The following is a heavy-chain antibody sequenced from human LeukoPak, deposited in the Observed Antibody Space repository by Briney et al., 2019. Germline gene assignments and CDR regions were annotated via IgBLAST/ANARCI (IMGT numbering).Heavy chain of an antibody. D-gene: IGHD2-2*01. V-gene: IGHV4-59*01. J-gene: IGHJ5*02. CDR3: ARGLPAASFDP. CDR2: IYYSGST. CDR1: GGSISSYY. Sequence: SETLSLTCTVSGGSISSYYWSWIRQPPGKGLEWIGYIYYSGSTNYNPSLKSRVTISVDTSKNQFSLKLSSVTAADTAVYYFARGLPAASFDPWGQGTLVTASS.